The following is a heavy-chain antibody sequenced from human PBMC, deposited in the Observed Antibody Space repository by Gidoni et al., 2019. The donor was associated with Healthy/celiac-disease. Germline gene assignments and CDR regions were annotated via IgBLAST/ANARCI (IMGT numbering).Heavy chain of an antibody. V-gene: IGHV3-66*01. Sequence: EVQLVESGGGLVQPGGSLRLSLSASGFTVSSNYRSWVRPAPGKGLEWVSVIYSGGSTYYADAVKGRFTISRDNSKNTLYLQMNSLRAEDTAVYYCARDPFVRGYSYGSFDYWGQGTLVTVSS. D-gene: IGHD5-18*01. CDR1: GFTVSSNY. CDR2: IYSGGST. J-gene: IGHJ4*02. CDR3: ARDPFVRGYSYGSFDY.